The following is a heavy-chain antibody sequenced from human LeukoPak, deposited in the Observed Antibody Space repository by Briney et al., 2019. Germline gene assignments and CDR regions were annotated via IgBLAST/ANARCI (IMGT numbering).Heavy chain of an antibody. CDR1: GFTVSNNH. Sequence: GGSLRLSCAVSGFTVSNNHMNWVRQAPGKGLEWVANIKQDGSEKYYVDSVKGRFTISRDNAKNSLYLQMNSLRAEDTAVYYCARETSVVVVPAAPGYYYMDVWGKGTTVTVSS. CDR2: IKQDGSEK. J-gene: IGHJ6*03. D-gene: IGHD2-2*01. V-gene: IGHV3-7*01. CDR3: ARETSVVVVPAAPGYYYMDV.